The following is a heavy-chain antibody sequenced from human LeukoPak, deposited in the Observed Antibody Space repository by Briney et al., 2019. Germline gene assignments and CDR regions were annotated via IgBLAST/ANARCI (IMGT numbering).Heavy chain of an antibody. Sequence: GGSLRLSCAASGFTFTNCPMHWVRQAPGKGLEWVAVISYDGSNKYYADSVKRRFTISRDNSKNTLYLQMNSLRAEDTAVYYCAKDGYHQASQSTFYYFDYWGQGTLVTVSS. D-gene: IGHD5-12*01. CDR3: AKDGYHQASQSTFYYFDY. V-gene: IGHV3-30*18. CDR2: ISYDGSNK. CDR1: GFTFTNCP. J-gene: IGHJ4*02.